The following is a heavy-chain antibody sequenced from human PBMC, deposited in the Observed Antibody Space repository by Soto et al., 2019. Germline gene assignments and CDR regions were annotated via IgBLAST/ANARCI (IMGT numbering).Heavy chain of an antibody. CDR3: ARTYCGGDCPY. CDR2: INHSGST. V-gene: IGHV4-34*01. D-gene: IGHD2-21*02. Sequence: SETLSLTCAVYGGSFSGYYWSWIRQPPGKGLEWIGEINHSGSTNYNPSLKSRVTISVDTSKNQFSLKLSSVTAADTAAYYCARTYCGGDCPYWGQGTLVTVSS. J-gene: IGHJ4*02. CDR1: GGSFSGYY.